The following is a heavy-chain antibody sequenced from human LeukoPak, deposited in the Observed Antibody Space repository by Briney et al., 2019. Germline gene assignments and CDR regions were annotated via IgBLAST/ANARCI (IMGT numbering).Heavy chain of an antibody. D-gene: IGHD3-22*01. V-gene: IGHV1-69*13. CDR2: IIPIFGTA. J-gene: IGHJ5*02. CDR3: ARDLGSYYDSSGRRFDP. CDR1: GYTFTGYY. Sequence: SVKVSCKASGYTFTGYYMHWVRQAPGQGLEWMGGIIPIFGTANYAQKFQGRVTITADESTSTAYMELSSLRSEDTAVYYCARDLGSYYDSSGRRFDPWGQGTLVTVSS.